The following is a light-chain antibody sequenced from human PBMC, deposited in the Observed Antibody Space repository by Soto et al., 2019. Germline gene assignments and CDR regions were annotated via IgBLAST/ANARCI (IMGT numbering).Light chain of an antibody. CDR2: DAS. CDR3: QQSGQLLIS. J-gene: IGKJ5*01. V-gene: IGKV3-20*01. Sequence: VLTQSPGTLSLYHGERVTLSCRASQTVTNDYLAWYQQKDGQAPRLLIYDASTRATCVPDRFSCSGSVPEYTFSFTGLAPERFAVYSRQQSGQLLISFGEGTRLEIK. CDR1: QTVTNDY.